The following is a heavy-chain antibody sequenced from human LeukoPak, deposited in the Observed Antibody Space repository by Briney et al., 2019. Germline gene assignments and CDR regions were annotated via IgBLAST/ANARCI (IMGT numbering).Heavy chain of an antibody. CDR3: ASRPAMVRGVPPAY. CDR2: IKQDGSEK. J-gene: IGHJ4*02. V-gene: IGHV3-7*01. CDR1: GFTFSSYW. D-gene: IGHD3-10*01. Sequence: GGSLRLSCAASGFTFSSYWMSWVRQAPGKGLEWVANIKQDGSEKYYVDSVKGRFTISRDNAKNSLYLQMNSLRAEDTAVYYCASRPAMVRGVPPAYWGQGTLVTVSS.